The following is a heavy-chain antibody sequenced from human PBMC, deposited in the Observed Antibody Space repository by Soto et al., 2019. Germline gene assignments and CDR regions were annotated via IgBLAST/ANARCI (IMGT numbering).Heavy chain of an antibody. CDR1: GYTFTSYA. D-gene: IGHD6-19*01. J-gene: IGHJ3*02. CDR3: ARSSGWYESDAFDI. V-gene: IGHV1-3*01. Sequence: GASVKVSCKASGYTFTSYAMHWVRQAPGQRLEWTGWINAGNGNTKYSQKFQGRVTITRDTSASTAYMELSSLRSEDTAVYYCARSSGWYESDAFDIWGQGTMVTVS. CDR2: INAGNGNT.